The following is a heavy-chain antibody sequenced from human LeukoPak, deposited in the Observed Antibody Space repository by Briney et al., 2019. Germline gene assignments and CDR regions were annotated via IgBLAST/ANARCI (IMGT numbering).Heavy chain of an antibody. V-gene: IGHV1-69*13. CDR2: IIPIFGTA. Sequence: ASVKVSCKASGGTFSSYAISWVRQAPGQGLEWMGGIIPIFGTANYAQKFQGRVTITADESTSTAYMELSSLRSEDTAVYYCARSSSGWYLPDYWGQGTLATVSS. CDR1: GGTFSSYA. D-gene: IGHD6-19*01. J-gene: IGHJ4*02. CDR3: ARSSSGWYLPDY.